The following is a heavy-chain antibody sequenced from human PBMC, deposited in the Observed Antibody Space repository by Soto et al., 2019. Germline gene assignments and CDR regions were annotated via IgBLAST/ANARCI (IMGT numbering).Heavy chain of an antibody. CDR3: ARDVGLEHDTGYYDFWSGKNNCFDP. Sequence: SETMSLTCTVFGGFISGHYWSWIRQPPGKGLQYIGYISYSGSTNYNPTLKSRVTISVDTSNNQFSLRLSSVTAADTAVYYCARDVGLEHDTGYYDFWSGKNNCFDPWGQGTLVTVSS. CDR2: ISYSGST. D-gene: IGHD3-3*01. CDR1: GGFISGHY. V-gene: IGHV4-59*11. J-gene: IGHJ5*02.